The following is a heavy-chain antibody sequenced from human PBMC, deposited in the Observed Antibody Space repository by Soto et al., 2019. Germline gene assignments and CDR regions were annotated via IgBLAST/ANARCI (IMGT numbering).Heavy chain of an antibody. CDR1: GFTFSSYA. J-gene: IGHJ3*02. Sequence: PGGSLRLSCSASGFTFSSYAMHWVRQAPGKGLEYVSAISSNGGSTYYADSVKGRFTISRDNSKNTLYLQMSSLRAEDMAVYYCVKDRDVLRFLEWLGAFDIWGQGTMVTVSS. D-gene: IGHD3-3*01. CDR3: VKDRDVLRFLEWLGAFDI. CDR2: ISSNGGST. V-gene: IGHV3-64D*08.